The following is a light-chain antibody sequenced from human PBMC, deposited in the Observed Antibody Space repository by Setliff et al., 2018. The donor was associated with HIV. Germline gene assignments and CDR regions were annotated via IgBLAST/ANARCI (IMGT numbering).Light chain of an antibody. V-gene: IGLV2-14*01. Sequence: QSVLTQPASVSGSPGQSITIPCTGTSSDIGGYNYVSWYQQHPGKAPKLMIYDVSKRPSGVSNRFSGSKSDNTASLTISGLQAEDEAAYYCSSYTSSSTYVFATGTKVTVL. CDR2: DVS. CDR3: SSYTSSSTYV. J-gene: IGLJ1*01. CDR1: SSDIGGYNY.